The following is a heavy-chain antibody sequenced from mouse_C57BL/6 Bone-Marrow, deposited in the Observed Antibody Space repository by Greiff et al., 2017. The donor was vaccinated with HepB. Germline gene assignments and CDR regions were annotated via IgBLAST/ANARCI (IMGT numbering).Heavy chain of an antibody. V-gene: IGHV1-63*01. CDR3: ARRDYGYDEDYFDY. J-gene: IGHJ2*01. D-gene: IGHD2-2*01. Sequence: QVQLQQSGAELVRPGNSVKMSCKASGYTFTNYWIGWAKQRPGHGLEWIGDIYPGGGYTNYNEKFKGKATLTADKSSSTAYMQFSSLTSEDSAIYYCARRDYGYDEDYFDYGGQGTTLTVSS. CDR2: IYPGGGYT. CDR1: GYTFTNYW.